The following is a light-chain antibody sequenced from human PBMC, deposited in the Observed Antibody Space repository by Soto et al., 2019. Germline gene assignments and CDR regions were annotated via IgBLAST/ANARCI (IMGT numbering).Light chain of an antibody. CDR2: DAS. CDR3: RQCKTYT. CDR1: QSIGTW. Sequence: DIQLTQSPPYLSASVGERVNITCRASQSIGTWLAWHQQKPGKAPNLLMFDASTLHTGVPSRFSGSGDGTEFTLSISSLQPDDSAIYFCRQCKTYTFGRGTRLEI. V-gene: IGKV1-5*01. J-gene: IGKJ5*01.